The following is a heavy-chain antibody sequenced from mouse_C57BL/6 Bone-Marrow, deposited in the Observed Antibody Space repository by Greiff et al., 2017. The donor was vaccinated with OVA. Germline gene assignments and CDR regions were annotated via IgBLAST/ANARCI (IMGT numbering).Heavy chain of an antibody. Sequence: VQRVESGPELVKPGASVKLSCKASGYTFTSYDINWVKQRHGQGLEWIGWLYPRDGSTKYNEKFKGKGTLTVDTSSSPAYRELHRLTSEGPAGYFCARGDDWAYWSQGTLVTVCA. CDR3: ARGDDWAY. D-gene: IGHD2-4*01. CDR1: GYTFTSYD. V-gene: IGHV1-85*01. CDR2: LYPRDGST. J-gene: IGHJ3*01.